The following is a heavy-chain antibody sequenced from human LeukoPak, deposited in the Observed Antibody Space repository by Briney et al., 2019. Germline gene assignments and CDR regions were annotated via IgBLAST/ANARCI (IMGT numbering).Heavy chain of an antibody. J-gene: IGHJ3*02. CDR1: GGSISSGGYY. Sequence: SETLSLTCTVSGGSISSGGYYWSWIRQPPGKGLEWIGYIYHSGSTYYNPSLKSRVTISVDRSKNQFSLKLSSVTAADTAVYYCARVSSREMATIMAFDIWGQGTMVTVSS. D-gene: IGHD5-24*01. V-gene: IGHV4-30-2*01. CDR3: ARVSSREMATIMAFDI. CDR2: IYHSGST.